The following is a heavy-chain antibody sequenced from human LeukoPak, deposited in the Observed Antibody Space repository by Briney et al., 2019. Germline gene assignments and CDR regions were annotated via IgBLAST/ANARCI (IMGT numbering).Heavy chain of an antibody. CDR3: AKGTSGSYYH. CDR2: ISNSGGRT. Sequence: GGSLRLSCAASRFTFSSYVMNWVRQAPGKGLEWVSEISNSGGRTYYADSVKGRFTISSDNSKNTLYLQMNSLRAEDTAVYYCAKGTSGSYYHWGQGTLVTVSS. CDR1: RFTFSSYV. J-gene: IGHJ5*02. D-gene: IGHD1-26*01. V-gene: IGHV3-23*01.